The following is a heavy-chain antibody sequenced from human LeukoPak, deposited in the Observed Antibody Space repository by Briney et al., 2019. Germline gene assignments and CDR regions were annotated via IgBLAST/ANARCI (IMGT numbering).Heavy chain of an antibody. CDR1: GGSFSGYY. D-gene: IGHD3-3*01. V-gene: IGHV4-34*01. J-gene: IGHJ4*02. Sequence: SETLSLTCAVYGGSFSGYYWSWIRQPPGKGLEWIGEINHSGSTNYNPSLKSRVTISVDTSKNQFSLKLSSVTAADTAAYYCARSFWSGYYPFDYWGQGTLVTVSS. CDR2: INHSGST. CDR3: ARSFWSGYYPFDY.